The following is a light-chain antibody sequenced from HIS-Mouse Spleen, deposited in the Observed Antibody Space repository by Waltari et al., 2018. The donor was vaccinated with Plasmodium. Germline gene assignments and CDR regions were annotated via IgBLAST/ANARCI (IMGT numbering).Light chain of an antibody. CDR2: GAS. J-gene: IGKJ3*01. CDR1: QSVSSN. Sequence: EIVMTQSPATLSVSPGERAPLSCRASQSVSSNLAWYQQKPGQAPRLLIYGASTRATGIPARFRGSGSGTEFTLTISSLQSEDFAVYYCQQYNNWSFTFGPGTKVDIK. CDR3: QQYNNWSFT. V-gene: IGKV3-15*01.